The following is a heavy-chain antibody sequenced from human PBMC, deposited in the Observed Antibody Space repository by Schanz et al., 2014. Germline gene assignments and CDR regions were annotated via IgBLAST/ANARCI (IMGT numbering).Heavy chain of an antibody. CDR1: GYTFSSYV. CDR3: AREKGHGYSGFS. CDR2: ISANNGNT. D-gene: IGHD5-12*01. V-gene: IGHV1-18*04. Sequence: QVQLVQSGAEVKKPGASVKVSCKASGYTFSSYVISWVRQAPGQGLEWMGWISANNGNTNKAQKLQGRVTMTTDTSTSTANMELSRLRSDDTAVYYCAREKGHGYSGFSWGQGTLLAVSS. J-gene: IGHJ5*02.